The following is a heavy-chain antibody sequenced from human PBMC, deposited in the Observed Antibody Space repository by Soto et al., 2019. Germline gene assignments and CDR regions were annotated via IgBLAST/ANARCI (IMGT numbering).Heavy chain of an antibody. V-gene: IGHV4-39*01. D-gene: IGHD5-18*01. CDR2: IYYSGST. CDR1: GGSISSSSYY. CDR3: ARRLQLWQSGFDY. Sequence: PSETLSLTCTVSGGSISSSSYYWGWIRQPPGKGLEWIGSIYYSGSTYYNPSLKSRVTISVDTSKNQFSLKLSSVTAADTAVYYCARRLQLWQSGFDYWGQGTLVTVSS. J-gene: IGHJ4*02.